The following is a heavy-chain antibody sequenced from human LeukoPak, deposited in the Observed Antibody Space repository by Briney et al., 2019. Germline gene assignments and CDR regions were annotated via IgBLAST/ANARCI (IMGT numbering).Heavy chain of an antibody. V-gene: IGHV5-51*07. CDR3: ARQGTAPFDY. Sequence: GESLKISCKGSGYSFNTYWIAWVHQMPGKGLEWMGMIFPGESNIRYSPSFQGHVTISADKSTNTAYLQWSSLQASDSAIYYCARQGTAPFDYWGQGTLVTVSS. CDR2: IFPGESNI. J-gene: IGHJ4*02. CDR1: GYSFNTYW. D-gene: IGHD2-21*02.